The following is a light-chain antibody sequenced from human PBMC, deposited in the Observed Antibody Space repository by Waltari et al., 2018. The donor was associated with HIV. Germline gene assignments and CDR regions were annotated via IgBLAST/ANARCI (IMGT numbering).Light chain of an antibody. CDR3: QAWDSSTYV. Sequence: SYELTQPPSVSVSPGQTASITCSGDKLGAKYACWYQQKPGQSPVLVIYQDSKRPSGLPERFSGSNSGNTATLTISGTQAMDEADHYCQAWDSSTYVFGTGTKVTVL. CDR2: QDS. J-gene: IGLJ1*01. CDR1: KLGAKY. V-gene: IGLV3-1*01.